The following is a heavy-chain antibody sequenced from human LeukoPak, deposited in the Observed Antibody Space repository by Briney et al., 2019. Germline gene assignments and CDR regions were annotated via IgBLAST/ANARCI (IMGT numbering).Heavy chain of an antibody. Sequence: SETLSLTCAGYGGSFSGYYWSWIPQPPGKGLEWIGEINHSGSTNYNPSLKSRVTISVDTSKNQFSLKLSSVTAADTAVYYCARRRGNCGLAAYYFDYWGQGTLVTVSS. V-gene: IGHV4-34*01. CDR2: INHSGST. CDR3: ARRRGNCGLAAYYFDY. J-gene: IGHJ4*02. D-gene: IGHD1-26*01. CDR1: GGSFSGYY.